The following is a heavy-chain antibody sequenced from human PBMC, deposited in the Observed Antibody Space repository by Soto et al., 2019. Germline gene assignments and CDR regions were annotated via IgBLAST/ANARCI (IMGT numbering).Heavy chain of an antibody. CDR3: ASLIYSRKPNWSDP. J-gene: IGHJ5*02. D-gene: IGHD6-13*01. CDR1: GGSFSGYY. Sequence: PSETLSLTCAVYGGSFSGYYWSWIRQPPGKGLEWIGEINHSGSTNYNPSLKSRVTISVDTSKNQFSLKLSSVTAADTAVYYCASLIYSRKPNWSDPWGQGTLVTVSS. CDR2: INHSGST. V-gene: IGHV4-34*01.